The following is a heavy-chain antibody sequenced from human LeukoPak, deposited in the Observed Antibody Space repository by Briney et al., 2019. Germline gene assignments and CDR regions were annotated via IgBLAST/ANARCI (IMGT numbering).Heavy chain of an antibody. V-gene: IGHV4-4*07. CDR3: ARGHDYGDPSAI. CDR2: IYSSGTT. D-gene: IGHD4-17*01. J-gene: IGHJ4*02. CDR1: GGSISSYY. Sequence: PSETLSLTCTVSGGSISSYYWSWIRQPAGKGLEWIGHIYSSGTTNYNPSLESRVTMSVDTSENQFSLKLGSVTAADTAVYYCARGHDYGDPSAIWGQGTLVTVSS.